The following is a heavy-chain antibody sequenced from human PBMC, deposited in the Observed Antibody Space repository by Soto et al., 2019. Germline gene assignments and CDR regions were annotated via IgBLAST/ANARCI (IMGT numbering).Heavy chain of an antibody. CDR2: ISGSGDFT. D-gene: IGHD3-10*01. CDR1: GFTFSNYA. Sequence: PGGSLRLSCAASGFTFSNYAISWVRQTPGKGLEWVSVISGSGDFTYYADSVKGRFTISRDNPKNTIYLQMNSLRAEDTAVYYSAKGFYGSGSYYNERAFDSWGQGTLVTLSS. CDR3: AKGFYGSGSYYNERAFDS. V-gene: IGHV3-23*01. J-gene: IGHJ4*02.